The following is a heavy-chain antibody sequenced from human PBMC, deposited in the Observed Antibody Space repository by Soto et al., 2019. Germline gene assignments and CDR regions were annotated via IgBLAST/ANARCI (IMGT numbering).Heavy chain of an antibody. J-gene: IGHJ4*02. D-gene: IGHD5-12*01. V-gene: IGHV3-21*02. CDR2: ISSSSSNI. CDR3: ARDNGYDAATLDY. Sequence: EVQLVESGGGLVKPGGSLRLSCAASGFTFSTCSMNWVRQAPGKGLEWVSSISSSSSNIYYADSVKGRFTISRDNAKNSLYMQINRLRPDDTAVYYCARDNGYDAATLDYWGQGTLVTVSS. CDR1: GFTFSTCS.